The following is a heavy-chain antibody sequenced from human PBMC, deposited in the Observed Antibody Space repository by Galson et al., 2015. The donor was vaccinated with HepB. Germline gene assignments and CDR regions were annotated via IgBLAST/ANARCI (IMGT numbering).Heavy chain of an antibody. CDR3: ARLKMATYCSSISCYRGSDAFDI. Sequence: SLRLSCAASGFTFSTYAMHWVRQAPGKGLEWVAVIAYDGSNEHYTDSVKGRFTISSDNSKNTLYLQMSSLGAEDTAVYYCARLKMATYCSSISCYRGSDAFDIWGQGTMVTISS. V-gene: IGHV3-30*04. CDR1: GFTFSTYA. D-gene: IGHD2-2*01. J-gene: IGHJ3*02. CDR2: IAYDGSNE.